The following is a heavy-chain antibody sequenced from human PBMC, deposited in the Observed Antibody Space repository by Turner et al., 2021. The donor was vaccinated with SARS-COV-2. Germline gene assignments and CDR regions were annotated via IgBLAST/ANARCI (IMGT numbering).Heavy chain of an antibody. D-gene: IGHD6-19*01. J-gene: IGHJ6*02. CDR1: GSTLTEVS. V-gene: IGHV1-24*01. CDR3: AAGVAVAGTPSGYYYYYGMDV. Sequence: QVQLVQSGAEVKKPGASAKVSCTVSGSTLTEVSMHWVRQAPGKGREWMGGFDPKDGETIYAQKFQGRVTMTEDTSTDTAYMELSSLRSGDTAVYYCAAGVAVAGTPSGYYYYYGMDVWGQGTTVTVSS. CDR2: FDPKDGET.